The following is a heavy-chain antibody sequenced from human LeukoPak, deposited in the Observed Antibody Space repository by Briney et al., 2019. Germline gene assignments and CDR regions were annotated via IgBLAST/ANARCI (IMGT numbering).Heavy chain of an antibody. V-gene: IGHV4-39*02. J-gene: IGHJ4*02. CDR3: AREDVDVETTTVSFDY. CDR1: GGSISSSSYC. D-gene: IGHD5-18*01. Sequence: SETLSLTCNVSGGSISSSSYCWGWIRQPPGKGLELIGNIYYSGKTFYSPSLESRVTISVDTSKNHFSLKLRYVTAADTAVYYCAREDVDVETTTVSFDYWGQGTLVTVSS. CDR2: IYYSGKT.